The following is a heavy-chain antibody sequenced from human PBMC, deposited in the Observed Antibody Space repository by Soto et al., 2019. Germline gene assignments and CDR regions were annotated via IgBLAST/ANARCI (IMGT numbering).Heavy chain of an antibody. J-gene: IGHJ6*02. CDR2: IIPIFGTA. Sequence: SVKVSCKASGGTFSSYAISWVRQAPGQGLEWMGGIIPIFGTANYAQKFQGRVTITADKSTSTAYMELSSLRSEDTAVYYCARDYGARQNYYGMDVWGQGTTVTVSS. V-gene: IGHV1-69*06. D-gene: IGHD3-10*01. CDR1: GGTFSSYA. CDR3: ARDYGARQNYYGMDV.